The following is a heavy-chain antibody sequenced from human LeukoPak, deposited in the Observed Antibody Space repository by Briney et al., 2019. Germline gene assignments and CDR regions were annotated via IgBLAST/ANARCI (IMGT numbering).Heavy chain of an antibody. Sequence: GASVKVSCKVSGYTLTELSMHWVRQAPGKGFEWMGGFDPEDGETIYAQKFQGRVTMTEDTSTDTAYMELSSLRSEDTAVYYCAIGLAYGSSPGYFDYWGQGTLVTVSS. D-gene: IGHD6-6*01. J-gene: IGHJ4*02. V-gene: IGHV1-24*01. CDR3: AIGLAYGSSPGYFDY. CDR2: FDPEDGET. CDR1: GYTLTELS.